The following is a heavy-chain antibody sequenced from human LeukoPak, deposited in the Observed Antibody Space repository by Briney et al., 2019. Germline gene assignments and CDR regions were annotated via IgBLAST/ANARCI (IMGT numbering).Heavy chain of an antibody. CDR2: IYPGDSDT. CDR3: ARKTGGTVITIIDY. D-gene: IGHD4-17*01. J-gene: IGHJ4*02. Sequence: GESLKFSCEASGYIFTSYWICWVRQMPGKGLEWMGIIYPGDSDTRYSPSFQGQVTISADKSISTAYLQWSSLKASDTAMYYCARKTGGTVITIIDYWGQGTLVTVSS. V-gene: IGHV5-51*01. CDR1: GYIFTSYW.